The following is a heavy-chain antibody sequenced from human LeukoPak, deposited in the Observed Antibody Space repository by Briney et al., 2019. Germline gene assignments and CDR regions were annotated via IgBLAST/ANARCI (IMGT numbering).Heavy chain of an antibody. J-gene: IGHJ4*02. V-gene: IGHV3-7*04. CDR3: TTENWYVFEN. CDR1: GFPFSSYC. D-gene: IGHD1-1*01. CDR2: ITLDGSDS. Sequence: PGGSLRLSCAASGFPFSSYCMAWVRQAPGKGLEWVTTITLDGSDSFCGDSVKGRFSVSRDNAENSLYVQMNSVRVEDSAVFFCTTENWYVFENWGQGSLVTVSS.